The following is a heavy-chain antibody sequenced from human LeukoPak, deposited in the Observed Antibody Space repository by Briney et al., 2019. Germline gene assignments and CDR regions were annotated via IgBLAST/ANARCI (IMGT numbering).Heavy chain of an antibody. D-gene: IGHD6-6*01. CDR3: ARDGGSSDAFDI. CDR2: IYYSGST. Sequence: SETLSLTCTVSGGSISSGDYYWSWIRQPPGKGLEWIGYIYYSGSTSYNPSLKSRVTILVDTSKNQFSLKLSSVTAADTAVYYCARDGGSSDAFDIWGQGTMVTVSS. J-gene: IGHJ3*02. V-gene: IGHV4-30-4*08. CDR1: GGSISSGDYY.